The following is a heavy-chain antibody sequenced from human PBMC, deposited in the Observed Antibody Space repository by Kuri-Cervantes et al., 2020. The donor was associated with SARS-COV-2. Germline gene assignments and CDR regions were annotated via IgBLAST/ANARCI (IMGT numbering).Heavy chain of an antibody. D-gene: IGHD6-13*01. CDR2: INPSGGST. CDR1: GYTFTSYY. V-gene: IGHV1-46*01. Sequence: ASVKVSCKASGYTFTSYYMHWVRQAPGQGLEWMGIINPSGGSTSYAQKFQGRVTMTRDTSTGTVYMELSRLRSDDTAVYYCARDAVLAAGYFDYWGQGTLVTVSS. J-gene: IGHJ4*02. CDR3: ARDAVLAAGYFDY.